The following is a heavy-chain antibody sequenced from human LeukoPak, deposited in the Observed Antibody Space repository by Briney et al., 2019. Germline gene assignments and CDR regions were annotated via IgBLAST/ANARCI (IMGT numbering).Heavy chain of an antibody. CDR1: GGSISSSSYY. CDR2: IYYSGST. D-gene: IGHD2/OR15-2a*01. V-gene: IGHV4-39*01. CDR3: ARHEYFVNY. Sequence: SETLSLTCIVSGGSISSSSYYWGWIRQPPGKGLEWIASIYYSGSTYYNPSLKGRVTISVDTSTNQFSLNLSSVTATDTAMYYCARHEYFVNYWGQGTLVTVSS. J-gene: IGHJ4*02.